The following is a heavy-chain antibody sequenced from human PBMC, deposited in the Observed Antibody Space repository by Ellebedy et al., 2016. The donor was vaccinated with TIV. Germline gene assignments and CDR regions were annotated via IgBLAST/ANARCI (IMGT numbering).Heavy chain of an antibody. V-gene: IGHV4-34*01. CDR2: IHQSGST. J-gene: IGHJ5*02. CDR3: ARVPLLSSWFDP. CDR1: GGSISSHY. D-gene: IGHD3-10*01. Sequence: SETLSLTCTVSGGSISSHYWSWIRQPPGKGLEWIGEIHQSGSTNYNPSLKSRVTVSVDASKNQISLNLRSVTAADTAVYYCARVPLLSSWFDPWGQGTQVTVSS.